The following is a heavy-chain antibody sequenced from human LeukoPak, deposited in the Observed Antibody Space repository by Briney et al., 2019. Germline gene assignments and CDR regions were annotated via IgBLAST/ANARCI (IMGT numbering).Heavy chain of an antibody. CDR1: GFTSTNFA. V-gene: IGHV3-23*01. CDR2: LIGSSGST. Sequence: GGSLRLSCVVSGFTSTNFAMNWVRQVPGKGLEWVSVLIGSSGSTDYADSVKGRFTISRDKSKNTVFLQMNSLRAEDTAIYYCAKGAYDYIEIAYFDSWGQGTLVTVSS. CDR3: AKGAYDYIEIAYFDS. J-gene: IGHJ4*02. D-gene: IGHD5-12*01.